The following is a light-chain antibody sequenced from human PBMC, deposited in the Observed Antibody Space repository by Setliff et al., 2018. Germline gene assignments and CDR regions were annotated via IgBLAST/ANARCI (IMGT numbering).Light chain of an antibody. V-gene: IGLV2-8*01. CDR3: SSYAGSNTPYV. CDR2: EVS. J-gene: IGLJ1*01. Sequence: QSVLTQPPSASGSPGQPVTIPCTGTSSDVGGYNYVSWYQQHPGKAPKLMIYEVSKRPSGVPDRFSGSKSGNTASLTVSGLQAEDEADYYCSSYAGSNTPYVFGTGTKV. CDR1: SSDVGGYNY.